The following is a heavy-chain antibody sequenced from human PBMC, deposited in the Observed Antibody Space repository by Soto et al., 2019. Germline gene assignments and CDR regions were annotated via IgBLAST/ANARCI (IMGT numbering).Heavy chain of an antibody. J-gene: IGHJ5*02. Sequence: QVQLQESGPGLVKPSGTLSLTCTVSGASISSSTWWSWVRQPPGRGLEWIGEVYHSGSTKCNPSLKSRVTISVDKSKNQLTLNLSSVTAADTAVYFCASSNNYNWFDPWGQGTLVTVSS. CDR2: VYHSGST. CDR1: GASISSSTW. CDR3: ASSNNYNWFDP. V-gene: IGHV4-4*02. D-gene: IGHD1-20*01.